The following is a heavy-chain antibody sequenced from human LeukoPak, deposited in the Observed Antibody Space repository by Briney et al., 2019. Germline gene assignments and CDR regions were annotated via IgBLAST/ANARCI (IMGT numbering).Heavy chain of an antibody. CDR3: GTMRGNPGAFDI. V-gene: IGHV1-24*01. J-gene: IGHJ3*02. D-gene: IGHD3-22*01. CDR1: GYTLTELS. Sequence: ASVKVSCKVSGYTLTELSMPWVRQAPGKGLEWMGGFDPEDGETIYAQKFQGRVTMTEDTSTDTAYMELSSLRSEDTAVYYCGTMRGNPGAFDIWGQGTMVTVSS. CDR2: FDPEDGET.